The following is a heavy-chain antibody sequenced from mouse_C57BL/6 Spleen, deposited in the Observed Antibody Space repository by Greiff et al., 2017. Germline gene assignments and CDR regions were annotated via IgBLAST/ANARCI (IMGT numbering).Heavy chain of an antibody. CDR1: GYTFTEYT. J-gene: IGHJ3*01. V-gene: IGHV1-62-2*01. CDR3: ERHEECYGSSYVSWFAY. CDR2: FYPGNGSI. D-gene: IGHD1-1*01. Sequence: QVQLKQSGAELVKPGASVKLSCKASGYTFTEYTIHWVMQRYGQGLAWIGWFYPGNGSILYNEKFKDKATLTVDKSSSTVYMELSRLTSEDSAGYFCERHEECYGSSYVSWFAYWGQGNLVTVAA.